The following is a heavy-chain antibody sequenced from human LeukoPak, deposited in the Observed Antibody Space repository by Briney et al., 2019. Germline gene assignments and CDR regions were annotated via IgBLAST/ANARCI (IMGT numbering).Heavy chain of an antibody. Sequence: PGRSLRLSCAASGFTFSDYYMSWIRQAPGKGLEWVSYISSSGSTIYYADSVKGRFTISRDNAKNSLYLQMNSLRAEDTAVYYCARDEVDTAMVTTEYYYGMDVWGQGTTVTVSS. CDR1: GFTFSDYY. D-gene: IGHD5-18*01. V-gene: IGHV3-11*01. J-gene: IGHJ6*02. CDR3: ARDEVDTAMVTTEYYYGMDV. CDR2: ISSSGSTI.